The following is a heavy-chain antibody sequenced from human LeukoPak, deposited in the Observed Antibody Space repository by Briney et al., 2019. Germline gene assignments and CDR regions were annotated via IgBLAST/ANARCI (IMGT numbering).Heavy chain of an antibody. CDR2: IYYSGST. Sequence: SETLSLTCTVSGGSISSYYWSWIRQPPGKGLEWIGHIYYSGSTNYNPSLKSRVTISVDTSKNQFSLKLSSVTAADTAVYYCARDVVQLPRLRWFDPWGQGTLVTVSS. D-gene: IGHD2-2*01. CDR3: ARDVVQLPRLRWFDP. J-gene: IGHJ5*02. V-gene: IGHV4-59*01. CDR1: GGSISSYY.